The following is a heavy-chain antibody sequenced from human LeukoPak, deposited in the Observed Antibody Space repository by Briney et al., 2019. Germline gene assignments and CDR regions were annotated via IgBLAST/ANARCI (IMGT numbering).Heavy chain of an antibody. J-gene: IGHJ6*02. D-gene: IGHD2-15*01. V-gene: IGHV4-4*07. Sequence: SETLSLTCTVSGGSISSYYWNWIRQTDGKGLEWIGRIYTSGSAYYSPSLKSRVTISVDTSKNQFPLNLSSVTAADTAVYYCARGGRCSGGSCYSLIGYYYYGMDVWGQGTTVTVSS. CDR2: IYTSGSA. CDR3: ARGGRCSGGSCYSLIGYYYYGMDV. CDR1: GGSISSYY.